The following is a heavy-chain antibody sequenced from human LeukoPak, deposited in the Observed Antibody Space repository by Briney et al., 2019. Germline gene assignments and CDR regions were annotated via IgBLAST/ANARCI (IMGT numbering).Heavy chain of an antibody. CDR1: AFTLSGYS. CDR2: ISIAGPTP. CDR3: ARDSGYEVDKFDC. V-gene: IGHV3-48*04. D-gene: IGHD5-12*01. J-gene: IGHJ4*02. Sequence: GRSLRLSCPASAFTLSGYSLNWARQPPGKGLEWHSYISIAGPTPYYADSVKVRRAISRGNAKNSLYFQMNSRIVEEAAVYYCARDSGYEVDKFDCWGQGTLVTVSS.